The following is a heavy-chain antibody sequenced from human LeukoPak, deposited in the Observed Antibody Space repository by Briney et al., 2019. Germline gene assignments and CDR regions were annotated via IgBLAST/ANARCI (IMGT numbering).Heavy chain of an antibody. D-gene: IGHD2-15*01. Sequence: SETLSLTCSVSGGSVSSYYWSWIRQSPRKGLEWIGYIHDSGSTNYNPSLKSRVTVSVDTSKNQFSLKLRSVTAADTAVYYCARGGQWSKFYFDNWGQGTLVTVFS. CDR1: GGSVSSYY. CDR2: IHDSGST. V-gene: IGHV4-59*02. J-gene: IGHJ4*02. CDR3: ARGGQWSKFYFDN.